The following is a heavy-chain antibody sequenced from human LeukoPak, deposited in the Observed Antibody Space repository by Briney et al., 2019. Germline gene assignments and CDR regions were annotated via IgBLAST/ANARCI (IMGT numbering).Heavy chain of an antibody. D-gene: IGHD3-22*01. CDR3: AKEGSYDSSGYYWD. J-gene: IGHJ4*02. CDR1: GFTFSSYA. V-gene: IGHV3-30*04. CDR2: VSYDGRNK. Sequence: PGGSLRLSCAASGFTFSSYAMHWVRQAPGKGLEWLAVVSYDGRNKHYADSVKGRFTISRDNSKNTLYLQMNSLRAEDTAVYYCAKEGSYDSSGYYWDWGQGTLVTVSS.